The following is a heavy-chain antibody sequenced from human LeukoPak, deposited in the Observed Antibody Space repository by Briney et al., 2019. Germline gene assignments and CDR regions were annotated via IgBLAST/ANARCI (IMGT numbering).Heavy chain of an antibody. Sequence: PGGSLRLSCAASGFTFSSYSMNWVRQAPGKGLEWVSYISSSSSTIYYADSVKGRFTISRDNAKNSLYLQMNSLRAEDTAVYYCACTVPQDAFDIWGQGTMVTVSS. CDR2: ISSSSSTI. CDR1: GFTFSSYS. J-gene: IGHJ3*02. CDR3: ACTVPQDAFDI. V-gene: IGHV3-48*04.